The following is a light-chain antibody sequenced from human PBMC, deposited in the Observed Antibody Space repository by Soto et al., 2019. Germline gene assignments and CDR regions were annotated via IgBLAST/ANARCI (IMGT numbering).Light chain of an antibody. J-gene: IGLJ3*02. V-gene: IGLV2-14*01. CDR2: EVS. CDR3: FSYTTSSTLV. Sequence: QSALTQPASVSGSPGQSITISCTGTSSDVGGYNYVSWYQQHPAKAPKLMIYEVSNRPSGVSHRFSVSKPGNTASLTISGLQAEDEADYYCFSYTTSSTLVFGGGTKLTVL. CDR1: SSDVGGYNY.